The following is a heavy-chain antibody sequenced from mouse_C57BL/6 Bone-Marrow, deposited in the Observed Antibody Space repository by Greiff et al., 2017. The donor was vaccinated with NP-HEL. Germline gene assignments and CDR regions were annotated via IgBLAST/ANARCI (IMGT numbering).Heavy chain of an antibody. CDR1: GYTFTSYG. CDR2: IYPRSGNT. J-gene: IGHJ4*01. Sequence: QVQLQQSGAELARPGASVKLSCKASGYTFTSYGISWVKQRTGQGLEWIGEIYPRSGNTYYNEKFKGKATLTADKSSSTAYMELRSLTSEDSAVYFCALSYAMDYWGQGTSVTVSS. V-gene: IGHV1-81*01. CDR3: ALSYAMDY.